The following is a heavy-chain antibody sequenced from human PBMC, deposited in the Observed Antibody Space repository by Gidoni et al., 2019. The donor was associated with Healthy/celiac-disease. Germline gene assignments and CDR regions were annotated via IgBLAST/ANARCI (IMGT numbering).Heavy chain of an antibody. D-gene: IGHD6-19*01. CDR1: GFTFSSYS. CDR3: SRGDKYSSGWAEFDP. Sequence: GFTFSSYSMNWVRQAPGKGLEWFSYISSSSTIYYADSVKGRFTISRDNAKNSLYLQMNSLRDEDTAVYYCSRGDKYSSGWAEFDPWGQGTLVTVTS. CDR2: ISSSSTI. V-gene: IGHV3-48*02. J-gene: IGHJ5*02.